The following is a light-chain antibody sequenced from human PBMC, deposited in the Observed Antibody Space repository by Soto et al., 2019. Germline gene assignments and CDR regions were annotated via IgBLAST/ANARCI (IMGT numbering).Light chain of an antibody. J-gene: IGKJ1*01. V-gene: IGKV3-20*01. CDR3: QHYGSSWT. CDR1: QSVSSSY. CDR2: GAS. Sequence: EILLTQSPGTLSLSPGERATLSCRASQSVSSSYLAWYQQKPGQAPRLLIYGASSRATGIPDRFSGSGSGTDFTLTISRLEPEDFAVYYCQHYGSSWTFGQGTKVDIK.